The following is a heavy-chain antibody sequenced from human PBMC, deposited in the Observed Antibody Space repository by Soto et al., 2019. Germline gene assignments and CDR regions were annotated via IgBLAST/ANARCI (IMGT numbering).Heavy chain of an antibody. CDR3: AREHTSPGGITGTTAWFDP. Sequence: ASVKVSCKASGYTFTSYGTSWVRQAPGQGLEWMGWISAYNGNTNYAQKLQGRVTMTTDTSTSTAYMELGSLRSDDTAVYYCAREHTSPGGITGTTAWFDPWGQATLVTVSS. CDR1: GYTFTSYG. V-gene: IGHV1-18*01. CDR2: ISAYNGNT. D-gene: IGHD1-7*01. J-gene: IGHJ5*02.